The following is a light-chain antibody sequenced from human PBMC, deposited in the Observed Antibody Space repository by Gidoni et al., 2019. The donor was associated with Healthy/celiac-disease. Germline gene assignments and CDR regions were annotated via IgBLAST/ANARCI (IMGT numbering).Light chain of an antibody. Sequence: DIVMTQSPDSLAVSLGERATINCKSSQSVLYSSNNKNYLAWYQQKPGQPPKLLIYWASTRESGVPDRFSGSGSGTDFTLTISSLQAEDVALYYCQQYYSTPWTFXQXTKVEIK. CDR2: WAS. CDR3: QQYYSTPWT. J-gene: IGKJ1*01. V-gene: IGKV4-1*01. CDR1: QSVLYSSNNKNY.